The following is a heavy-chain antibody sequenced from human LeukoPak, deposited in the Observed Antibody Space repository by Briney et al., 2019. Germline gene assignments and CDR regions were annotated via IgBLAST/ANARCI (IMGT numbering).Heavy chain of an antibody. CDR1: GFTFSSYA. Sequence: GGSLRLSRAASGFTFSSYAMHWVRQAPGKGLEWVAVISYDGSNKYYADSVKGRFTISRDNSKNTLYLQMNSLRAEDTAVYYCARDQVAGDFDYWGQGTQVTVSS. V-gene: IGHV3-30-3*01. J-gene: IGHJ4*02. CDR2: ISYDGSNK. CDR3: ARDQVAGDFDY. D-gene: IGHD6-19*01.